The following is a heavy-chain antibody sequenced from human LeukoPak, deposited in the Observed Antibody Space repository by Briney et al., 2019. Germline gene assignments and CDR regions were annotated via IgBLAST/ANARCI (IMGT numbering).Heavy chain of an antibody. D-gene: IGHD5-18*01. CDR1: GGSISSYY. CDR3: ARGPYSYGYDY. V-gene: IGHV4-59*01. J-gene: IGHJ4*02. CDR2: IYYSGST. Sequence: ASETLSLTCTVSGGSISSYYWSWIRQPPGKGLEWIGYIYYSGSTNYNPSLKSRVTISVDTSKNQFSLKLSSVTAADTAVYYCARGPYSYGYDYWGQGTLVTVSS.